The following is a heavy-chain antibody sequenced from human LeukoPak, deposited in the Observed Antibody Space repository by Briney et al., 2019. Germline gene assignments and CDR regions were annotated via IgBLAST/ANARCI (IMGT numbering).Heavy chain of an antibody. V-gene: IGHV3-23*02. J-gene: IGHJ4*02. Sequence: GGSLRLSCAASGFIFRTNAMSWVRQAPGRGLQWVAGISGNGAVTYHVDSVKGRFTISRDNSKNTLYLQMNTLRGEDTAVYYCAKGLCSGNTCYRYFDYWGQGTLVIASS. CDR2: ISGNGAVT. CDR3: AKGLCSGNTCYRYFDY. D-gene: IGHD1-26*01. CDR1: GFIFRTNA.